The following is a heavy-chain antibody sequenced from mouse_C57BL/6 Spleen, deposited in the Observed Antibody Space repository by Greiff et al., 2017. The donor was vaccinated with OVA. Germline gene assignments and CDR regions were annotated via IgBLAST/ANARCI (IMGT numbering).Heavy chain of an antibody. J-gene: IGHJ2*01. V-gene: IGHV1-62-2*01. CDR3: ARHEETLLLGDYFDY. CDR1: GYTFTEYT. CDR2: FYPGSGSI. Sequence: VQVVESGAELVKPGASVKLSCKASGYTFTEYTIHWVKQRSGRGLEWIGWFYPGSGSIKYNEKFKDKATLTEDKSSSTVYMELSRLTSEDSAVYFCARHEETLLLGDYFDYWGQGTTLTVSS. D-gene: IGHD6-2*01.